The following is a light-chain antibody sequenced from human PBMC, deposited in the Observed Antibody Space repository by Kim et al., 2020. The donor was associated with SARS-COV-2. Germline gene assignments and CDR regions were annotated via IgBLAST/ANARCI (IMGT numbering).Light chain of an antibody. J-gene: IGKJ4*01. CDR2: SSS. CDR1: QVVNIF. Sequence: ASTGDVVTITCRATQVVNIFLAGYQQNPGHAPKLLFSSSSSLQSGVPSRFTGSGAGTDFTLTINSLQSEDFATYYCQQYYTYPLTFGGGTKVDIK. CDR3: QQYYTYPLT. V-gene: IGKV1-8*01.